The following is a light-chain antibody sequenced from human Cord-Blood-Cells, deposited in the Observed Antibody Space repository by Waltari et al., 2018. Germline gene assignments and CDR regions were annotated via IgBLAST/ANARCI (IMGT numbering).Light chain of an antibody. Sequence: QSVLTQPPSAYGTPGQRVTIPCSGSSPNIARHYVSWYQQLPGTAPKLLIYRNNQRPSGVPDRFSGSKSGTSASLAISGLRSEDEADYYCAAWDDSLSGRVFGGGTKLTVL. V-gene: IGLV1-47*01. J-gene: IGLJ3*02. CDR2: RNN. CDR3: AAWDDSLSGRV. CDR1: SPNIARHY.